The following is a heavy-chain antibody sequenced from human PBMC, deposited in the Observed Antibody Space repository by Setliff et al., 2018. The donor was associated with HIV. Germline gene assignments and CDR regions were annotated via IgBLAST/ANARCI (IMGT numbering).Heavy chain of an antibody. CDR1: GGSVTSGGHY. V-gene: IGHV4-31*02. J-gene: IGHJ5*01. Sequence: SETLSLTCTVSGGSVTSGGHYWSWIRQQPGKDPEWIGYIHYTGSNFYNPSLTDRLTISVDTSKNQFSLKLSYVTAADTAVYYCARGGNSRAAWFDSWGQGTLVTVSS. CDR2: IHYTGSN. CDR3: ARGGNSRAAWFDS. D-gene: IGHD5-12*01.